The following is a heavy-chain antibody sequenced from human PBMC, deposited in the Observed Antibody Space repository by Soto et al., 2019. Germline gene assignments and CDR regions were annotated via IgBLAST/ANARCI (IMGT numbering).Heavy chain of an antibody. CDR2: IIPIFRAT. J-gene: IGHJ4*02. Sequence: QVQLVQSGAEVKKPGSSVRVSCKTSGGTFTNYAFGWVQQAPGQGLEWMGEIIPIFRATDYAPKFQGRVTLTADKSTSTAYMELSSLRSEDTAVYYCATNNGSGEKHFDSWGQGTLVTVSS. CDR1: GGTFTNYA. CDR3: ATNNGSGEKHFDS. D-gene: IGHD3-10*01. V-gene: IGHV1-69*06.